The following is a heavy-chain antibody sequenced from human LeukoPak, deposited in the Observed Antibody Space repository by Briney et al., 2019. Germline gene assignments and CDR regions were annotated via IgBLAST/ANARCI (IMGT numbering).Heavy chain of an antibody. CDR1: GFTFSSYA. CDR2: ISGRGDST. V-gene: IGHV3-23*01. D-gene: IGHD4/OR15-4a*01. J-gene: IGHJ4*02. CDR3: AKGLTTFMFNVGFDY. Sequence: PGGSLRLSCAASGFTFSSYAMSWVRQAPGKGLEWVSVISGRGDSTYYADSVKGRFTISRDNSKNTLSLQMNSLRADDTAVYYCAKGLTTFMFNVGFDYWGQGTLVTVSS.